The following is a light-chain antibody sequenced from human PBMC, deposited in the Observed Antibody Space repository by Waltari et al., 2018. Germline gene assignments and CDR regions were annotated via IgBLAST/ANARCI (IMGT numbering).Light chain of an antibody. Sequence: DIVMTQSPDSLAVSLGERATINCKSSQSVLYSSNNKNYLAWYQQKPGQPPKLLIYWASTWGCGGPDRFRCSVSGTGVTLTISSLQAEDVAVYYCQQYYSTPWTFGQGTKEEIK. CDR1: QSVLYSSNNKNY. V-gene: IGKV4-1*01. J-gene: IGKJ1*01. CDR2: WAS. CDR3: QQYYSTPWT.